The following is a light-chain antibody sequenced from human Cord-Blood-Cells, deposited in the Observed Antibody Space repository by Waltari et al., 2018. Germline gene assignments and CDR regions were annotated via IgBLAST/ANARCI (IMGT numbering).Light chain of an antibody. J-gene: IGLJ2*01. CDR3: QSYDSSLSGSV. CDR1: SSNIGAGYD. CDR2: GNS. Sequence: QSVLTQPPSVSGAPGQRVTISCTGSSSNIGAGYDVHWYQQLPGTAPNRLIYGNSNRPSGVPDRFSGSKSGTSASLAITGLQAEDEADYYCQSYDSSLSGSVFGGGTKLTVL. V-gene: IGLV1-40*01.